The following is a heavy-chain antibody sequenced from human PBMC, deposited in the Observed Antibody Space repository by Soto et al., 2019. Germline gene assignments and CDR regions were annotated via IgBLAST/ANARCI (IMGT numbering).Heavy chain of an antibody. CDR2: IYPGDSDT. CDR3: ARPLNYDFWSGYFGAFDI. D-gene: IGHD3-3*01. J-gene: IGHJ3*02. Sequence: GESLKISCTGSGYSFTSYWIGWVRQMPGKGLEWMGIIYPGDSDTRYSPSLQGQVTISADKSISTAYLQWSSLKASDTAMYYCARPLNYDFWSGYFGAFDIWGQAIMVTVS. CDR1: GYSFTSYW. V-gene: IGHV5-51*01.